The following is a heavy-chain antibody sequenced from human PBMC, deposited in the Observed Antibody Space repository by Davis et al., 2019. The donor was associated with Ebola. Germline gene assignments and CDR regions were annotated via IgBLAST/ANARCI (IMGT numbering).Heavy chain of an antibody. CDR2: INPHNGNT. V-gene: IGHV1-18*04. D-gene: IGHD3-22*01. CDR1: GYTFTNYG. Sequence: ASVKVSCKASGYTFTNYGITWVRQAPGQGLEWMGWINPHNGNTNYAQSVQGRVTMTTDTSTSTAYMELRSLRSDDTAVYYCARSITMIVGTNWFDPWGQGTLVTVSS. J-gene: IGHJ5*02. CDR3: ARSITMIVGTNWFDP.